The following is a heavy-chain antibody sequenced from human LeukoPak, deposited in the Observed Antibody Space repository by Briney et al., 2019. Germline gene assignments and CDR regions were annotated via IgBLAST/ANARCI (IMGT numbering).Heavy chain of an antibody. V-gene: IGHV4-30-2*01. Sequence: SQTLSLTCVVSGDSIRRGGYTWTWIRQAPGMGLEWIGYIYKSASTYYNPSLKSRVTISIDRSKNQFSLNLTSVTAADTAVYYCARGGGSFANYFDTWGQGALVTVSS. D-gene: IGHD2-15*01. CDR2: IYKSAST. CDR1: GDSIRRGGYT. J-gene: IGHJ5*02. CDR3: ARGGGSFANYFDT.